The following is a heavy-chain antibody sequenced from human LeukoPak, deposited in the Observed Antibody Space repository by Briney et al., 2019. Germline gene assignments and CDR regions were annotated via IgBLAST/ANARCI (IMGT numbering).Heavy chain of an antibody. CDR2: ISSSSSYI. CDR3: ARDFRERGLRYFDR. Sequence: GGSLRLSCAASGFTFSSYSMTWFRQAPGKGLEWVSSISSSSSYIYYADSVKGRFTISRDNAKNSLYLQMNSLRAEDTAVYYCARDFRERGLRYFDRWGQGTLVTVSS. V-gene: IGHV3-21*01. CDR1: GFTFSSYS. J-gene: IGHJ4*02. D-gene: IGHD3-9*01.